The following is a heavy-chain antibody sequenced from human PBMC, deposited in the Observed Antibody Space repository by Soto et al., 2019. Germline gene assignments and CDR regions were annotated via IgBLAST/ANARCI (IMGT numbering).Heavy chain of an antibody. D-gene: IGHD3-10*01. CDR2: IYTGGST. V-gene: IGHV3-53*01. Sequence: EVQLVESGGGLIQPGGSLRLSCAASGFTVSSTYMIWVRQAPGKGLEWVSVIYTGGSTYYADSVRGRFTISRDDSKNTLYLQMTTLRVEDTAVYYCARAGFGGIDWIDPWGQGTLVTVSS. CDR1: GFTVSSTY. CDR3: ARAGFGGIDWIDP. J-gene: IGHJ5*02.